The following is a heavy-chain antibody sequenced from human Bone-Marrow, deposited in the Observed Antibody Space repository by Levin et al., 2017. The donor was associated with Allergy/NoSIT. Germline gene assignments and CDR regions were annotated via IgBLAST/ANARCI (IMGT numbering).Heavy chain of an antibody. CDR2: IYYSGQT. Sequence: PSETLSLTCTVSGGSISSSSHYWAWIRQPPGKGLEWIGTIYYSGQTYYNSSLRSRVTISVDTSKNQFSLRLSPVTAADTAMFFCAKISGGYNYHGMDVWGQGTTVTVSS. D-gene: IGHD3-10*01. CDR1: GGSISSSSHY. J-gene: IGHJ6*02. V-gene: IGHV4-39*07. CDR3: AKISGGYNYHGMDV.